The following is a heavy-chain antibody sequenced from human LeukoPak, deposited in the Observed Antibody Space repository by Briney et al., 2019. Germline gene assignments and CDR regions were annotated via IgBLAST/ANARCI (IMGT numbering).Heavy chain of an antibody. CDR2: IYYSGST. V-gene: IGHV4-34*01. J-gene: IGHJ4*02. D-gene: IGHD6-6*01. CDR1: GGSFSGYY. CDR3: ARQEEQLAPSYFDY. Sequence: SETLSLTCAVYGGSFSGYYWSWIRQPPGKGLEWIGSIYYSGSTYYNPSLKSRVTISVDTSKNQFSLKLSSVTAADTAVYYCARQEEQLAPSYFDYWGQGTLVTVSS.